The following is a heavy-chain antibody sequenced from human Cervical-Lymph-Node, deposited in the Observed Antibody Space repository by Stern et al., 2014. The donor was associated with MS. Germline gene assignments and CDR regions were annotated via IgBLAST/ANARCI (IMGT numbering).Heavy chain of an antibody. Sequence: VQLVQSGAEAKKPGSSVKVSCKSSGGISWVGQAPGQGLEWMGGVIPFVGTSNYAQKFQGRVTITADTSTNTTYLHLSRLTSADTAVYYCARGSGDNWFGPWGQGTLVTVSS. CDR1: GG. D-gene: IGHD3-10*01. CDR2: VIPFVGTS. J-gene: IGHJ5*02. CDR3: ARGSGDNWFGP. V-gene: IGHV1-69*06.